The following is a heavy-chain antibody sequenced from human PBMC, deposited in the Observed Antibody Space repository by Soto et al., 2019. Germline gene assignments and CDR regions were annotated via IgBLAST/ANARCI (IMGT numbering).Heavy chain of an antibody. V-gene: IGHV4-59*01. CDR2: IYYSGST. Sequence: QVQLQESGPGLVKPSETLSLTCTVSGGSISSYYWSWIRQPPGKGLEWIGYIYYSGSTNYNPSLKSRVTISVDTSKNQCSLKLSSVTAADTAVYYCARDVTSGYYGMDVWGQGTTVTVSS. CDR3: ARDVTSGYYGMDV. D-gene: IGHD3-10*01. CDR1: GGSISSYY. J-gene: IGHJ6*02.